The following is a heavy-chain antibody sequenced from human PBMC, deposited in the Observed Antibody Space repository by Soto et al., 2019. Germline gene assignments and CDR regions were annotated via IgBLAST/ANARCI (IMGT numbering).Heavy chain of an antibody. CDR1: GFTFSSYW. V-gene: IGHV3-7*01. CDR2: IKQDGSEK. CDR3: ARDRGEFFGITIFGVVIPRDYYYMDV. D-gene: IGHD3-3*01. J-gene: IGHJ6*03. Sequence: GGSLRLSCAASGFTFSSYWMSWVRQAPGKGLEWVANIKQDGSEKYYVDSVKGRFTISRDNAKNSLYLQMNSLRAEDTAVYYCARDRGEFFGITIFGVVIPRDYYYMDVWGKGTTVTVSS.